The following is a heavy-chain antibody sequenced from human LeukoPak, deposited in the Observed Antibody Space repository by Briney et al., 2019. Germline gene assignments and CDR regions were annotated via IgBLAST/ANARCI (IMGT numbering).Heavy chain of an antibody. Sequence: GGSLRLSCAASGFTFSSYAMHWVHQAPGKGLEYVSAISSNGGSTYYANSVKGRFTISRDNSKNTLYLQMGSLRAEDMAVYYCARSRVTEGVYYFDYWGQGTLVTVSS. V-gene: IGHV3-64*01. CDR3: ARSRVTEGVYYFDY. CDR2: ISSNGGST. CDR1: GFTFSSYA. J-gene: IGHJ4*02. D-gene: IGHD2-21*02.